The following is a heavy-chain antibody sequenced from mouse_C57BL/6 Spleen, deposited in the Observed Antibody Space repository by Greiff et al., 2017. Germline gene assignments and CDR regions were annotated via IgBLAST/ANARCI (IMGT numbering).Heavy chain of an antibody. CDR2: ISSGSSTI. Sequence: EVQVVESGGGLVKPGGSLKLSCAASGFTFSDYGMHWVRQAPEKGLEWVAYISSGSSTIYYADTVKGRFTISRDNAKNTLFLQMTSLRSEDTAMYYCAGRGYYAMDYWGQGTSVTVSS. V-gene: IGHV5-17*01. J-gene: IGHJ4*01. CDR1: GFTFSDYG. CDR3: AGRGYYAMDY.